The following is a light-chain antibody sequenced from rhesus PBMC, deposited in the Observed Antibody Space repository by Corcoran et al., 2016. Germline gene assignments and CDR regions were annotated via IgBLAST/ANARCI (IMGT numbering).Light chain of an antibody. Sequence: DIQMTQSPSSLSASVGDRVTITCRASENVNNYFNWYQQKPGKAPKLLIYKASTLQSGVPSRFSGSGSGTEYTFTISSLQPEDVATYYCQHGYCTPHSFGQGTKVEIK. CDR1: ENVNNY. J-gene: IGKJ2*01. CDR2: KAS. CDR3: QHGYCTPHS. V-gene: IGKV1-74*01.